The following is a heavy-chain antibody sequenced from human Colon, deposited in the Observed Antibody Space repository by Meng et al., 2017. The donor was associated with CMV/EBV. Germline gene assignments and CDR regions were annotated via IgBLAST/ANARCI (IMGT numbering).Heavy chain of an antibody. Sequence: ESLKISCTVSGGSLSTYYWSWIRQSPGTGLEWIGYIYDSGYTSYNPSLKSRVTILGDRSKNQFSLKLTSVSAADTAIYFCARDSRNSTNWYGGAIDYWGLGTLVTVSS. CDR3: ARDSRNSTNWYGGAIDY. CDR2: IYDSGYT. CDR1: GGSLSTYY. V-gene: IGHV4-59*01. D-gene: IGHD6-13*01. J-gene: IGHJ4*02.